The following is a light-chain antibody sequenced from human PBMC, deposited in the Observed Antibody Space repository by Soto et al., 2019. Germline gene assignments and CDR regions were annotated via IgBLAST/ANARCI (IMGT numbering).Light chain of an antibody. V-gene: IGKV3-20*01. CDR1: QSIASSY. CDR3: QHFSSAPLT. CDR2: RTF. Sequence: EIVLTQSPGTLSVSPGQRATLSCRASQSIASSYSCWYQQQPGQPPRLLLYRTFNRATGIPDRFSGSGAGKDITLTSSRLEPEDFALYFCQHFSSAPLTFGGGTKVEI. J-gene: IGKJ4*01.